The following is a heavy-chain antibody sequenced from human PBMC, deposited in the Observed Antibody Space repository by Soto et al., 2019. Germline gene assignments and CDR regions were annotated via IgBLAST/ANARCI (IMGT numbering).Heavy chain of an antibody. D-gene: IGHD2-15*01. V-gene: IGHV3-23*01. CDR3: GSDRWWYLH. J-gene: IGHJ4*02. Sequence: EVQLLESGGGLVQPGGALRLSCAASGFTFSSHAMSWVRQAPGKGLEWISSISAGSEGAYYADSVKGRFTISRDNSNNSLYLPKKSVRAEDRAVYYGGSDRWWYLHGGQGSLVTVSS. CDR1: GFTFSSHA. CDR2: ISAGSEGA.